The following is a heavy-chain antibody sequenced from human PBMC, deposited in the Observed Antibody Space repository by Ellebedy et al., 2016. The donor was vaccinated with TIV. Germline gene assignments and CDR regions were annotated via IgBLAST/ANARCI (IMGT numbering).Heavy chain of an antibody. J-gene: IGHJ5*02. CDR3: ARAIGVADCS. Sequence: PGGSLRLSCAASGFTFSTYWMSWFRQAPGKGLEWVANVRQDGSDKYYVESVQGRFTISRDNAKNSLYLQMNSLRAEDTAVYYCARAIGVADCSWGQGTLVTVSS. CDR1: GFTFSTYW. V-gene: IGHV3-7*01. D-gene: IGHD2-21*02. CDR2: VRQDGSDK.